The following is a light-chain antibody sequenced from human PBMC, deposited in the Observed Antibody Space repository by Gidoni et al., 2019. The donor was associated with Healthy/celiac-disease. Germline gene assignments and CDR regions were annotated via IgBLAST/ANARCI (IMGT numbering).Light chain of an antibody. CDR2: DAS. J-gene: IGKJ2*01. Sequence: DIQMTQSPSSLSASVGDRVTITCQASQDISNYLNWYQQKPGKAPKLLIYDASNLETGVPSRFSGSGSGTEFTFTISSLQPEDIATYYCQQYVNLPPTFGQGTKLEIK. CDR3: QQYVNLPPT. CDR1: QDISNY. V-gene: IGKV1-33*01.